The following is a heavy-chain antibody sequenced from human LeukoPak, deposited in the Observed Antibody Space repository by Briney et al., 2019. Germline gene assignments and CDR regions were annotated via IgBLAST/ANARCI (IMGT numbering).Heavy chain of an antibody. V-gene: IGHV3-74*01. J-gene: IGHJ4*02. CDR1: GFTFSNYW. CDR2: LNSDGSTI. D-gene: IGHD1-26*01. CDR3: TRYSGSYYGFDY. Sequence: PGGSLRLSCAASGFTFSNYWMHWVRQAPGKGLVWISRLNSDGSTISYADSVKGRFTTSRDNAKNTLYLQMNSLRAEDTAVYYCTRYSGSYYGFDYWGQGTLVTVSS.